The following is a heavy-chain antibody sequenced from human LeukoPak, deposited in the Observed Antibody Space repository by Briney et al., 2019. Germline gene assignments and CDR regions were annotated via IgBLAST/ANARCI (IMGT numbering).Heavy chain of an antibody. D-gene: IGHD6-13*01. Sequence: GGSLRLSCAASGFTLSSYWMSWVRQAPGKGLEWVANIKQDGSEKYYVDSVKGRFTISRDNAKNSLYLQMNSLRAEDTAVYYCARYIGLYSSSWYRLGYYGMDVWGQGTTVTVSS. J-gene: IGHJ6*02. CDR1: GFTLSSYW. CDR2: IKQDGSEK. CDR3: ARYIGLYSSSWYRLGYYGMDV. V-gene: IGHV3-7*01.